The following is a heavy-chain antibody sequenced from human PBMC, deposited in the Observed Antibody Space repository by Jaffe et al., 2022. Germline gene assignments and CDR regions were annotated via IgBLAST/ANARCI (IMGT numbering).Heavy chain of an antibody. CDR3: AKQRTYGDYNLGFDY. CDR2: ISWNSGSI. J-gene: IGHJ4*02. Sequence: EVQLVESGGGLVQPGRSLRLSCAASGFTFDDYAMHWVRQAPGKGLEWVSGISWNSGSIGYADSVKGRFTISRDNAKNSLYLQMNSLRAEDTALYYCAKQRTYGDYNLGFDYWGQGTLVTVSS. D-gene: IGHD4-17*01. V-gene: IGHV3-9*01. CDR1: GFTFDDYA.